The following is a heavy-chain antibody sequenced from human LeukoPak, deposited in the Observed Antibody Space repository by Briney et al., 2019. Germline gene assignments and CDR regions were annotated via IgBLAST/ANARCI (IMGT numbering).Heavy chain of an antibody. CDR2: IYYSGST. D-gene: IGHD6-13*01. Sequence: PSETLSLTCTVSGGSISSYYWSWIRQPPGKGLEWIGYIYYSGSTNYNPSLKSRVTISVDTSKNQFSLKLSSVTAADTAVYYCARDEGSSWYGFDYWGQGTLVTVSS. CDR1: GGSISSYY. CDR3: ARDEGSSWYGFDY. V-gene: IGHV4-59*01. J-gene: IGHJ4*02.